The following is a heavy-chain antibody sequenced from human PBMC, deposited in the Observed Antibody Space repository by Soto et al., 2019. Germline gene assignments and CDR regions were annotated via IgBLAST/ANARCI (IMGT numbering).Heavy chain of an antibody. CDR2: ISGSGGST. J-gene: IGHJ5*02. V-gene: IGHV3-23*01. D-gene: IGHD4-17*01. Sequence: EVPLLESGGGLVQPGGSLRLSCAASGFTFSSYAMSWVRQAPGKGLEWVSAISGSGGSTYYADSVKGRFTISRDNSKNTLYLQMNSLRAEDTAVYYCAKGAASVTGAAKYNWFDPWGQGTLVTVSS. CDR1: GFTFSSYA. CDR3: AKGAASVTGAAKYNWFDP.